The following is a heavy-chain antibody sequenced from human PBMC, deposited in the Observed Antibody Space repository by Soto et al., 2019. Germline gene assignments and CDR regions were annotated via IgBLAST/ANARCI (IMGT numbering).Heavy chain of an antibody. D-gene: IGHD2-15*01. Sequence: HPGGSLRLSCVTSGFTFTKYSVNWVRQAPGKGLEWVSYISYSGETKYYADSLKGRYAISRDDAKNSVYLQMNSLRDEDTAFYYCVRGVVVVVGSTAENFDHWGQGTLVTVSS. V-gene: IGHV3-48*02. CDR2: ISYSGETK. CDR3: VRGVVVVVGSTAENFDH. J-gene: IGHJ4*02. CDR1: GFTFTKYS.